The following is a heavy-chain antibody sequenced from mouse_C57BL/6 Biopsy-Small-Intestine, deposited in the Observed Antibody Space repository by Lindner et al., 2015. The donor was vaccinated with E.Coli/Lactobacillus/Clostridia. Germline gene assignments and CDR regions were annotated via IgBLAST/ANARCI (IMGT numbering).Heavy chain of an antibody. V-gene: IGHV1-54*01. CDR1: GFAFTTYL. D-gene: IGHD2-5*01. J-gene: IGHJ2*01. Sequence: VQLQESGAELVRPGTSVKVSCRASGFAFTTYLIEWVKQRPGQGHEWIGVINPGSGSTNYNEKFKGKATLTADESSSTAYMQLSSLTSEDSAVYFCARNYNSNWRVDYWGQGTTLTVSS. CDR2: INPGSGST. CDR3: ARNYNSNWRVDY.